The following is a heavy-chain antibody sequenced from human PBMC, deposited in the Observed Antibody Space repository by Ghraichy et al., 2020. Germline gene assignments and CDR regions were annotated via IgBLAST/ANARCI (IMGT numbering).Heavy chain of an antibody. CDR3: ARVGFGYSSGWFDY. CDR2: IKQDGSEK. J-gene: IGHJ4*02. CDR1: GFTFSSYW. Sequence: GGSLRLSCAASGFTFSSYWMSWVRQAPGKGLEWVANIKQDGSEKYYVDSVKGRFTISRDNAKNSLYLQMNSLRAEDTAVYYCARVGFGYSSGWFDYWGQGTLVTVSS. V-gene: IGHV3-7*04. D-gene: IGHD6-19*01.